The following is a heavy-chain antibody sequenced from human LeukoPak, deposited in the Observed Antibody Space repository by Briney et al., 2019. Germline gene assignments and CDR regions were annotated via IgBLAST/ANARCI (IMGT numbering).Heavy chain of an antibody. D-gene: IGHD2-2*01. Sequence: ASVKVSCKASGYTFTGYYMHWVRQAPGQGLEWVGWINPNSGDTNYAQKFQGRVTMTRDTSISTVYMELSRLRSDDTAVYYCARDLGHDQTFDYWGQGTLVTVSS. CDR1: GYTFTGYY. CDR3: ARDLGHDQTFDY. CDR2: INPNSGDT. J-gene: IGHJ4*02. V-gene: IGHV1-2*02.